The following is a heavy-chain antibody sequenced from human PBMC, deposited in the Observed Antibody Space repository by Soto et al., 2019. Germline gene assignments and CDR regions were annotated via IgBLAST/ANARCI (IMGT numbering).Heavy chain of an antibody. Sequence: QVHLLQSGAEVKKPGSSVKVSCTASGASFTRYSLSWVPQAPGQGLEWVGGIVPIFGITNYAQRFQGRVKITADESTKTASMELSSLSSDDTAVYYCARPDEGGYSSDHHYYYALDVWGQGTSVTVTS. CDR2: IVPIFGIT. V-gene: IGHV1-69*01. CDR1: GASFTRYS. J-gene: IGHJ6*02. CDR3: ARPDEGGYSSDHHYYYALDV. D-gene: IGHD3-22*01.